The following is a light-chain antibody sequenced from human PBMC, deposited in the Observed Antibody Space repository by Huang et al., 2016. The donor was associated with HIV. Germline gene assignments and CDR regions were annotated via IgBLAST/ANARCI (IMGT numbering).Light chain of an antibody. V-gene: IGKV3-11*01. CDR3: QQRSNWPLT. CDR1: QGVGNF. J-gene: IGKJ4*01. CDR2: DAS. Sequence: EIVLTQSPATLSLSPGERGTLSCKASQGVGNFLAWFQQTPGQAPRLLIPDASNRATGIPARFSGSGSGTDFTLTISSLEPEDFAVYYCQQRSNWPLTFGGGTKVEIK.